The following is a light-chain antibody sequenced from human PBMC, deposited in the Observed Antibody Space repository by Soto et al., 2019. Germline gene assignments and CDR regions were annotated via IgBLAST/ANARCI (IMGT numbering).Light chain of an antibody. J-gene: IGKJ2*01. CDR2: DAS. CDR3: QQYNSSPYT. CDR1: QSISSW. V-gene: IGKV1-5*01. Sequence: DIQMTQSPSTLSASVGDRVTITCRASQSISSWLAWYQQKPGKAPKLLIYDASSLESGVPSRFSGSGSGTEFTLTISSLQPDDFASYSCQQYNSSPYTCGQGTKLEIK.